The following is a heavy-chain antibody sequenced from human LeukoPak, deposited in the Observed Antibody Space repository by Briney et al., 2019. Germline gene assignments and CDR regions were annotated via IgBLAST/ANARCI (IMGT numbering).Heavy chain of an antibody. Sequence: GGSLRLSCAASGFTFSNYEMNCVRQAPGKGLEWVSYISSSGSTIYYADSVKGRFTISRDNAKTSLYLQMNSLRAEDTAVYYCAELGITMIGGVWGKGTTVTISS. CDR1: GFTFSNYE. J-gene: IGHJ6*04. CDR3: AELGITMIGGV. D-gene: IGHD3-10*02. V-gene: IGHV3-48*03. CDR2: ISSSGSTI.